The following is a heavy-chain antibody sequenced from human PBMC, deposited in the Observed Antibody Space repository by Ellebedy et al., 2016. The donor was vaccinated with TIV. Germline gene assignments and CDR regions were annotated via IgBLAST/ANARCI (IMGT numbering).Heavy chain of an antibody. V-gene: IGHV4-59*12. CDR1: GDSISSYY. CDR3: ARDPALPRGRFDT. J-gene: IGHJ5*02. Sequence: MPGGSLRLSCTVSGDSISSYYWSWIRQPPGKGLEWIGFIYYSGSTNYNPSLKSRVTMSVDTSKNQFSLNLSSVTAADTAVYYCARDPALPRGRFDTWGQGTLVTVSS. CDR2: IYYSGST.